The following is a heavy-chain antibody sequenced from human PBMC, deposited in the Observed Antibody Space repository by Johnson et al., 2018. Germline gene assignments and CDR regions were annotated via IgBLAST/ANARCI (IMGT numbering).Heavy chain of an antibody. CDR2: INSDGSST. CDR1: GFTFSSYW. J-gene: IGHJ6*02. Sequence: VQLQESGGGLVQPGGSLRLSCAASGFTFSSYWMHWVRQAPGKGLVWVSRINSDGSSTSYADSVTGRFTISRDNAKNTLYLQMNSLRAEDTDVYYCASTTWIPLRDDGMDVWGQGTTVTVSS. V-gene: IGHV3-74*01. CDR3: ASTTWIPLRDDGMDV. D-gene: IGHD5-18*01.